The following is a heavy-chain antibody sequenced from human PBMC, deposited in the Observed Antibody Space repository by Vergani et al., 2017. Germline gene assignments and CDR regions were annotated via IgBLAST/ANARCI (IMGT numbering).Heavy chain of an antibody. CDR1: GGSISSSSYY. Sequence: QLQLQESGPGLVKPSETLSLTCTVSGGSISSSSYYWGWIRQPPGKGLEWIGSIYYSGSTYYNPFLKSRVTISVDTSKNQFSLKLSSVTAADTAVYYCASSSSWYPTDDYWGQGTLVTVSS. CDR2: IYYSGST. J-gene: IGHJ4*02. V-gene: IGHV4-39*07. D-gene: IGHD6-13*01. CDR3: ASSSSWYPTDDY.